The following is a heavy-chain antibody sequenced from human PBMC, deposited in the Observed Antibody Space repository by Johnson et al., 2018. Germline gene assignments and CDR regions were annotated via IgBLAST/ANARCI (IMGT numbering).Heavy chain of an antibody. J-gene: IGHJ3*02. V-gene: IGHV3-74*02. CDR2: INGDGSTT. D-gene: IGHD6-25*01. Sequence: VQLVESGGGLVQPGGSLRLSCAASGFTFSTYWIHWVRQAPGKGLVWVSRINGDGSTTNYADSVKGRFTVSRDNAKNTLYLQMNSRRAEDTALYYCARASGGPFDIWGQGTMVTVSS. CDR3: ARASGGPFDI. CDR1: GFTFSTYW.